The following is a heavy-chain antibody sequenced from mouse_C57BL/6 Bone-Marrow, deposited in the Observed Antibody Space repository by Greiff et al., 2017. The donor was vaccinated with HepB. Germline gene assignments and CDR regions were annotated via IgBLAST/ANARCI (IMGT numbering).Heavy chain of an antibody. CDR1: GFTFSDFY. CDR3: ARDAPGTWFAD. D-gene: IGHD4-1*01. CDR2: RRNKADDYTT. J-gene: IGHJ3*01. V-gene: IGHV7-1*01. Sequence: EVMLVESGGGLVQSWRSLRLSCATSGFTFSDFYMEWVRQAPGKGLEWMAARRNKADDYTTEYSAPVKGRFIVSRDTSQSILYLQMNVLRADDTAIYYCARDAPGTWFADWGQGTLVTVSA.